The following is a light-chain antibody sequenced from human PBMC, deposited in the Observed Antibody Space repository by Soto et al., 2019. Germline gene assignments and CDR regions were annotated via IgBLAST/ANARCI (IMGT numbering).Light chain of an antibody. CDR3: SSYTSSSPYV. CDR2: EVS. J-gene: IGLJ1*01. V-gene: IGLV2-18*02. CDR1: SSDIGSYNR. Sequence: QSALTQPPSVSGSPGQSVTISCTGTSSDIGSYNRVSWYQQPPGTAPKLMIYEVSNRPSGVPDRFSASKSVNTASLTISGLQAEDEADYYCSSYTSSSPYVFGTGTKLTVL.